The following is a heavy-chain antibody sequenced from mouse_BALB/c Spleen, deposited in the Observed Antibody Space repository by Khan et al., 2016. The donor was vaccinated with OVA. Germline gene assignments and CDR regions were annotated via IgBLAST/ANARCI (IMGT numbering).Heavy chain of an antibody. V-gene: IGHV1S137*01. CDR2: ISTYYGDA. CDR3: ASRYYGNSFAY. J-gene: IGHJ3*01. D-gene: IGHD2-1*01. CDR1: GYTFTDYA. Sequence: QVQLQQSGAELVRPGVSVKISCKGSGYTFTDYAMHWVKQSHAKSLEWIGVISTYYGDASYNQKFKGKATMTVDKSSSTAYMELARLTSEDSAIYYCASRYYGNSFAYWGQGTLVTVSA.